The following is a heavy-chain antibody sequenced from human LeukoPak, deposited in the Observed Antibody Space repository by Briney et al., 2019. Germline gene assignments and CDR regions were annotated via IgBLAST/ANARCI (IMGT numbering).Heavy chain of an antibody. Sequence: PGGSLRLSCAASGFTFSSYSMNWVRQAPGKGLEWVSYISSSGSTIYYADSVKGRFTISRDNAKNSLYLQMNSLRAEDTAVYYCARVPMVRGVIPTYYYYYYYMDVWGKGTTVTISS. V-gene: IGHV3-48*04. CDR1: GFTFSSYS. CDR3: ARVPMVRGVIPTYYYYYYYMDV. D-gene: IGHD3-10*01. CDR2: ISSSGSTI. J-gene: IGHJ6*03.